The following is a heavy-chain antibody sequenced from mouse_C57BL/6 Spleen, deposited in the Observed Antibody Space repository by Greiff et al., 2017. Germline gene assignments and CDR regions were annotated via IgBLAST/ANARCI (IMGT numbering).Heavy chain of an antibody. J-gene: IGHJ4*01. CDR2: IDPANGNT. CDR1: GFNIKNAY. CDR3: AAGGKTAHAPLYAKDY. V-gene: IGHV14-3*01. D-gene: IGHD3-2*02. Sequence: EVQRVESVAELVRPGASVKLSCTASGFNIKNAYMHWVQQRPEQGLEWIGRIDPANGNTKYTPKFQGKATITGDTYSNTAYLQRSSLTSDDAAVYYCAAGGKTAHAPLYAKDYWGKGTAVTVSS.